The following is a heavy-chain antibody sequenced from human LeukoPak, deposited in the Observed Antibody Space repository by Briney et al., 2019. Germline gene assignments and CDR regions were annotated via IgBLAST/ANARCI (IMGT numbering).Heavy chain of an antibody. V-gene: IGHV3-33*01. Sequence: GGSLRLSCAASGFTFSSYGMHWVRQAPGKGLEWVAVIWYDGSNKYYADSVKGRFTISRDNSKNTLYLQMNSLRAEDTAVYYCAREDGTTTLGYWGQGTLVTVSS. J-gene: IGHJ4*02. CDR2: IWYDGSNK. D-gene: IGHD1-7*01. CDR3: AREDGTTTLGY. CDR1: GFTFSSYG.